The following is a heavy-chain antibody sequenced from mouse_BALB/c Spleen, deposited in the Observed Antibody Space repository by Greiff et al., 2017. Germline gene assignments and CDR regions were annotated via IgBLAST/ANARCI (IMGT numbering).Heavy chain of an antibody. Sequence: EVQLQQSGAELVKPGASVKLSCTASGFNIKDTYMHWVKQRPEQGLEWIGRIDPANGNTKYDPKFQGKATITADTSSNTAYLQLSSLTSEDTAVYYCARENYYDYDGDDWGEGTTLTVSS. CDR2: IDPANGNT. V-gene: IGHV14-3*02. CDR3: ARENYYDYDGDD. CDR1: GFNIKDTY. D-gene: IGHD2-4*01. J-gene: IGHJ2*01.